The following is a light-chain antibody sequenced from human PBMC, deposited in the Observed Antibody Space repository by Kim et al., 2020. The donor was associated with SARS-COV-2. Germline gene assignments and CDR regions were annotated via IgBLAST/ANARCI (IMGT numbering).Light chain of an antibody. CDR2: RDS. V-gene: IGLV3-9*01. Sequence: SYELTQPLSVSVALGQTARITCGGNNIGNKNVHWYQQKPGQAPVLVIYRDSNRPSGIPERFSGSNSGNTATLTISRPQAGDEADYYCQVWDSSSVVFGGGTQLTVL. CDR1: NIGNKN. CDR3: QVWDSSSVV. J-gene: IGLJ2*01.